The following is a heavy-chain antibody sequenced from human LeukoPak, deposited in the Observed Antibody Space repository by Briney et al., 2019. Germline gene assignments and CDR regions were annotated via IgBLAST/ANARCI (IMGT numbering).Heavy chain of an antibody. CDR1: DLSFKNVW. Sequence: GGSLRLSCSASDLSFKNVWMSWVRQAPGKGLEWVGRIKSKTDGGTTDYAAPVKGRFTISRDDSKNTLYLQMNSLKTEDTAVYYCTTSPSIVVVPAAISIGDYWGQGTLVTVSS. CDR3: TTSPSIVVVPAAISIGDY. CDR2: IKSKTDGGTT. J-gene: IGHJ4*02. D-gene: IGHD2-2*01. V-gene: IGHV3-15*01.